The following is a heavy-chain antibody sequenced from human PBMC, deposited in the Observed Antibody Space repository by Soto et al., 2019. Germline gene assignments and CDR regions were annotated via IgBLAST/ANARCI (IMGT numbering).Heavy chain of an antibody. CDR3: ARGKGMEENYYYYGLDI. CDR2: INGGTGQT. J-gene: IGHJ6*02. Sequence: ASVQVSGKASGYTLTTHAMHWVRQAPGQSLEWMGWINGGTGQTKHSQRFQDRVNITRDTSASTAYMELSSLRSEDTAVYYCARGKGMEENYYYYGLDIWGQGTTVTVSS. CDR1: GYTLTTHA. D-gene: IGHD1-1*01. V-gene: IGHV1-3*01.